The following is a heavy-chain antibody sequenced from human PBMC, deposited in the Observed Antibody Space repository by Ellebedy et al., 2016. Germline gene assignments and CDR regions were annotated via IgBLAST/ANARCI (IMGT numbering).Heavy chain of an antibody. D-gene: IGHD4-11*01. CDR3: ARVEMTTDAFDI. CDR1: GFTFSSYW. J-gene: IGHJ3*02. CDR2: IKQDGSEK. Sequence: GESLKISXAASGFTFSSYWMSWVRQAPGKGLEWVANIKQDGSEKYYVDSVKGRFTISRDSAKNSLYLQMNSLRAEDTAVYHCARVEMTTDAFDIWGQGTMVTVSS. V-gene: IGHV3-7*01.